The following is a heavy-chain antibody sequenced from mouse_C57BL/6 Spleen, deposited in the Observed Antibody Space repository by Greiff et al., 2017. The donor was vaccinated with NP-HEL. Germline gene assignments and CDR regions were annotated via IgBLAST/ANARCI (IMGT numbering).Heavy chain of an antibody. V-gene: IGHV2-2*01. CDR2: IWSGGST. CDR1: GFSLTSYG. CDR3: ARNGGLRGFAY. D-gene: IGHD2-4*01. Sequence: QVQLKESGPGLVQPSQSLSITCTVSGFSLTSYGVHWVRQSPGKGLEWLGVIWSGGSTDYNAAFISRLSISKDNSKSQVFFKMNSLQADDTAIYYCARNGGLRGFAYWGQGTLVTVSA. J-gene: IGHJ3*01.